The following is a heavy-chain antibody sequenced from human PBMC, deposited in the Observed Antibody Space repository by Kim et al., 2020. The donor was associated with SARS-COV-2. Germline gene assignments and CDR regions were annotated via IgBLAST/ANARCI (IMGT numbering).Heavy chain of an antibody. J-gene: IGHJ4*02. D-gene: IGHD7-27*01. CDR3: ARLGYWG. Sequence: SDSYTNYSPSFQGHVTISADKSISTAYLQWSSLKASDTAMYYCARLGYWGWGQGTLVTVSS. CDR2: SDSYT. V-gene: IGHV5-10-1*01.